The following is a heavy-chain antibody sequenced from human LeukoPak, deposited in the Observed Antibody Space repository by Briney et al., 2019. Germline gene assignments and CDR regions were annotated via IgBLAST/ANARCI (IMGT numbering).Heavy chain of an antibody. CDR2: INSNGGST. CDR3: ARRIQGMAPYYFDY. CDR1: GFTFSSYC. J-gene: IGHJ4*02. D-gene: IGHD5-24*01. V-gene: IGHV3-74*01. Sequence: GGSLRLSCTASGFTFSSYCMHWVRQAPGKGLVWVSRINSNGGSTSYADSLKGRFTISRDNAKNTLYLQMNSLRAEDTAVYYCARRIQGMAPYYFDYWGQGTLVTVSS.